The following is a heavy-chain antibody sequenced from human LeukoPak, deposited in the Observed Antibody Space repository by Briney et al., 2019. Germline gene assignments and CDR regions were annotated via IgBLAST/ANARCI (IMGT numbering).Heavy chain of an antibody. CDR2: ISGSGGHT. CDR3: AKGGAATMRDGYNYYYYYMEA. V-gene: IGHV3-23*01. D-gene: IGHD5-24*01. CDR1: GITFSSHA. Sequence: PGGSLRLSCAASGITFSSHAMSWVRQAPGKGLEWVSLISGSGGHTYYGDSVKGRFTISRDNSTNRLYLQMNSLRPEDTAVYYCAKGGAATMRDGYNYYYYYMEAWGRGTTVTVSS. J-gene: IGHJ6*03.